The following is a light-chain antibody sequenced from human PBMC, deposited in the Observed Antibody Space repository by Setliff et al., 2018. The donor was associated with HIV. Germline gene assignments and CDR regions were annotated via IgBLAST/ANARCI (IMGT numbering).Light chain of an antibody. CDR2: DTS. CDR3: FLTYSGARRV. Sequence: QAVLTQEPSLTVSPGGTVTLTCGSITGTVTSGHYPYWFQQKPGQAPRTLIYDTSNKHSWTPARFSGSLLGGKAALTLSGAQPEDEAAYFCFLTYSGARRVFGGGTKVTVL. CDR1: TGTVTSGHY. V-gene: IGLV7-46*01. J-gene: IGLJ3*02.